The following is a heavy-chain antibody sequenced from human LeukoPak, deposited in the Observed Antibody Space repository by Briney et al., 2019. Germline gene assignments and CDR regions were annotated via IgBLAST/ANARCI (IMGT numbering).Heavy chain of an antibody. CDR2: VSGSGGST. D-gene: IGHD5-12*01. CDR3: AKDLDIVATITGN. CDR1: GFTFSSYA. V-gene: IGHV3-23*01. J-gene: IGHJ4*02. Sequence: PGGSLRLSCAASGFTFSSYAMSGVRQAPGEGLEWVSGVSGSGGSTYYADSVEGRFTISRDNSKNTLYLQMNSLRAEDTAVYYCAKDLDIVATITGNWGQGTLVTVSS.